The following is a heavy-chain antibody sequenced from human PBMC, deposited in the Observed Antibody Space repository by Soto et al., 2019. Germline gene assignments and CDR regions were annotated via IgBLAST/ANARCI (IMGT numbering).Heavy chain of an antibody. Sequence: GSLRLSCAASGFTFSSYAMHWVRQAPGKGLEWVAVISYDGSNKYYADSVKGRFTISRDNSKNTLYLQMNSLRAEDTAVYYCARDLESGYSYAYYGMDVWGQGTTVTVSS. D-gene: IGHD5-18*01. CDR3: ARDLESGYSYAYYGMDV. CDR2: ISYDGSNK. V-gene: IGHV3-30-3*01. CDR1: GFTFSSYA. J-gene: IGHJ6*02.